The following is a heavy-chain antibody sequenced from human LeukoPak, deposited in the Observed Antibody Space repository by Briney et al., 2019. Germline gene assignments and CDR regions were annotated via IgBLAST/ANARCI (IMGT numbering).Heavy chain of an antibody. Sequence: PSETLSLTCAVYGGSFSGYYWSWIRQPPGKGLEWIGEINHSGSTNYNPSLKSRVTISVDTSKNQFSLKLSSVTAADTAVYYCARGRKRHSSGWYHGAHFDYWGQGTLVTVSS. D-gene: IGHD6-19*01. J-gene: IGHJ4*02. V-gene: IGHV4-34*01. CDR3: ARGRKRHSSGWYHGAHFDY. CDR2: INHSGST. CDR1: GGSFSGYY.